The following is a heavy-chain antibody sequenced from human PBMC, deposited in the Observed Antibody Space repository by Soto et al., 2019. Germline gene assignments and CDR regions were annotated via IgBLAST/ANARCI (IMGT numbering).Heavy chain of an antibody. D-gene: IGHD6-6*01. J-gene: IGHJ4*02. Sequence: SETLSLTCTVSGGSISSGDYYWSWIRQPPGKGLEWIGYIYYSGSTYYNPSLKSRVTISVDTSKNQFSLKLSSVTAADTAVYYCARSHGQLVLSYFDYWGQGTLVTVSS. V-gene: IGHV4-30-4*01. CDR3: ARSHGQLVLSYFDY. CDR2: IYYSGST. CDR1: GGSISSGDYY.